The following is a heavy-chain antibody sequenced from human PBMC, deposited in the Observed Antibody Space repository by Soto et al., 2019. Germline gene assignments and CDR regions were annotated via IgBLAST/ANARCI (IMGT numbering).Heavy chain of an antibody. CDR3: ARSRYSVVGPTTYTFDI. Sequence: PSETLSLTCTVSGGSIRTGGYYWSWIRQPPGKGLECIGYIYYSGSPDYNPSLKSRVTISVDTSKNQFSLRLSSVTAADTAVYYCARSRYSVVGPTTYTFDIWGQGTTVT. V-gene: IGHV4-30-4*01. D-gene: IGHD1-26*01. CDR2: IYYSGSP. J-gene: IGHJ3*02. CDR1: GGSIRTGGYY.